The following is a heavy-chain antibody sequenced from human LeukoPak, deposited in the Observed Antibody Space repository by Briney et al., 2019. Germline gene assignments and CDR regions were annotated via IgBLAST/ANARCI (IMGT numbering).Heavy chain of an antibody. CDR3: ARAGYCSGSTCYSWFFDL. CDR1: GGSISSSNW. Sequence: PSGTLSLTCAVSGGSISSSNWWSWVRQPPGKGLEWIGEIYHSGSTNYNTSLKSRVTISIDTSKNQFSLKLTSVTAADTAVYYCARAGYCSGSTCYSWFFDLWGRGTLVTVSS. V-gene: IGHV4-4*02. D-gene: IGHD2-15*01. CDR2: IYHSGST. J-gene: IGHJ2*01.